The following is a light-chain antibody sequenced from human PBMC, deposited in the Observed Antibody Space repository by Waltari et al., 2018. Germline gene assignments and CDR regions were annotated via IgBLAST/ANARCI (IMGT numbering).Light chain of an antibody. Sequence: YELTQPPSVTVSQGQTARITCSGDVLPKQYSYWYQQRPGQAPLLVLYKDKDRPAGIPGRFSGFRSGTTATLIISGAQAEDETDYYCQSVDSSGTSVVFGGGTKLIVL. CDR1: VLPKQY. J-gene: IGLJ3*02. CDR2: KDK. V-gene: IGLV3-25*03. CDR3: QSVDSSGTSVV.